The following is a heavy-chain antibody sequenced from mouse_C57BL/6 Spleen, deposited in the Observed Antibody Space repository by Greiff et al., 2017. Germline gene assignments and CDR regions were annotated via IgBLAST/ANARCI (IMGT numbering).Heavy chain of an antibody. CDR3: AREDDSDAFAY. CDR2: INPNNGGT. D-gene: IGHD2-4*01. Sequence: EVQLQQSGPELVKPGASVKISCKASGYTFTDYYMNWVKQSHGKSLEWIGDINPNNGGTSYNQKFKGKATLTVDKSSSTAYMELRSLTSEDSAVYYWAREDDSDAFAYWGQGTLVTVSA. V-gene: IGHV1-26*01. J-gene: IGHJ3*01. CDR1: GYTFTDYY.